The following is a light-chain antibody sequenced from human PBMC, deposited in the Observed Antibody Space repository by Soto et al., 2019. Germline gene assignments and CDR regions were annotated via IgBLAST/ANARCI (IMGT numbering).Light chain of an antibody. V-gene: IGKV1-39*01. Sequence: DIQVTQSPSSLSAFVGDRVTITCRTSQTISNNLNWYQQQPGKATNLLIYGASSLQSGVPSRLSGSGSGTDFTLTISSLQPEDSATYFCQQSYSAPLTFGQVTKVDIX. CDR1: QTISNN. CDR3: QQSYSAPLT. J-gene: IGKJ1*01. CDR2: GAS.